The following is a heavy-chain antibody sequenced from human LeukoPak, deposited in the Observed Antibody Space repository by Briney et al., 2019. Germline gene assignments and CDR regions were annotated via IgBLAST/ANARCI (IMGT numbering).Heavy chain of an antibody. CDR2: GDYSGGT. Sequence: SETLSLTCTVSSDFFSSVTDYWAWIGQPPGKGLEWIASGDYSGGTYYNPSLESRVAISADMSKNQISLKLSSVTAADTALYYCARERGEEYSSGWYKTNFFDTWGQGTRVTVSS. CDR3: ARERGEEYSSGWYKTNFFDT. J-gene: IGHJ4*02. V-gene: IGHV4-39*07. D-gene: IGHD6-19*01. CDR1: SDFFSSVTDY.